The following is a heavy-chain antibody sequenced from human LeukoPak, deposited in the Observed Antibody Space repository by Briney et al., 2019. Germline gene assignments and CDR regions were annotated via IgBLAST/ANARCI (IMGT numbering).Heavy chain of an antibody. J-gene: IGHJ4*02. CDR2: INSDGSWT. D-gene: IGHD2/OR15-2a*01. CDR1: GNYW. V-gene: IGHV3-74*01. CDR3: VSFYETY. Sequence: GGSLRLSCAASGNYWMHWVRQVPGKGLVWVSHINSDGSWTSYADSVKGQFTISKDNAKNTVYLRMNSLRAEDTAVYYCVSFYETYWGRGTLVTVSS.